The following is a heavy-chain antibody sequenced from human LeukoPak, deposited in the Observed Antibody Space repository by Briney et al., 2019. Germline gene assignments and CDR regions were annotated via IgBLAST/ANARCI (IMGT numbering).Heavy chain of an antibody. V-gene: IGHV3-23*01. J-gene: IGHJ4*02. D-gene: IGHD6-19*01. CDR1: GFTFSTYA. CDR2: ISGSADST. CDR3: ARVVSSGWSLPLDY. Sequence: GGSLRLSCAASGFTFSTYAMSWVRQAPGKGLEWVSAISGSADSTYYADSVKGRFTISRDNSNSTLYLQMNSLRTEDTAVYYCARVVSSGWSLPLDYWGQGTLVTVSS.